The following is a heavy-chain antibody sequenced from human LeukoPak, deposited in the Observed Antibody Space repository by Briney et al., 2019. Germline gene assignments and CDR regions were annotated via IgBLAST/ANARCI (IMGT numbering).Heavy chain of an antibody. CDR2: ISAYNGNT. Sequence: ASVKVSCKASGYTFTSYGISWVRQAAGQGLEGMGWISAYNGNTKYSQKFQGRVTITRDTSASTAYMELSGLRSEDTAVYYCARDLASGWCFDYWGQGTLVTVSS. CDR1: GYTFTSYG. CDR3: ARDLASGWCFDY. D-gene: IGHD6-19*01. V-gene: IGHV1-18*01. J-gene: IGHJ4*02.